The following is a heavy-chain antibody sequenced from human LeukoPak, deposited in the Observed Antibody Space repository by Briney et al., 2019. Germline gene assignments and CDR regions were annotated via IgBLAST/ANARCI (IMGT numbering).Heavy chain of an antibody. CDR1: GGTFSSYA. V-gene: IGHV1-69*05. CDR2: IIPIFGTA. CDR3: ATVAGYYYYYYMDV. J-gene: IGHJ6*03. D-gene: IGHD6-19*01. Sequence: SVKVSCKASGGTFSSYAISWVRQAPGQGLEWMGGIIPIFGTANYAQKFQGRVTITTDESTSTAYMELSSLRSEDRAVYYCATVAGYYYYYYMDVWAKGPRSPSP.